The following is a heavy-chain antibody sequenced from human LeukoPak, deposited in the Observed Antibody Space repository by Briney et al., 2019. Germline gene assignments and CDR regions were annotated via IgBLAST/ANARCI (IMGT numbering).Heavy chain of an antibody. CDR2: INPNSGGT. V-gene: IGHV1-2*02. Sequence: ASVKVSCKVSGYTLTELSMHWARQAPGKGLEWVGWINPNSGGTNYAQKFQGRVTMTRDTSISTAYMELSRLRSDDTAVYYWARAGGREGGAGSNNDYWGQGTLVTVSS. CDR1: GYTLTELS. D-gene: IGHD1-26*01. CDR3: ARAGGREGGAGSNNDY. J-gene: IGHJ4*02.